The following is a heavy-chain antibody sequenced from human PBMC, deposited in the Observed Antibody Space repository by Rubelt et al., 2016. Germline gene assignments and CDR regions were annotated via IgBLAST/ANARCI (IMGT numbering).Heavy chain of an antibody. CDR2: INPSGGST. D-gene: IGHD3-10*01. CDR1: GYTFTSYY. J-gene: IGHJ4*02. Sequence: VQLVQSGAEVKKPGASVQVSCKASGYTFTSYYMHWVRQAPGQGLEWMGIINPSGGSTSYAQKFQGRVTRTRDTSTSTVYMEPSSLRSEDTAVYYCASAGTTLGSVDYWGQGTLVTVSS. V-gene: IGHV1-46*01. CDR3: ASAGTTLGSVDY.